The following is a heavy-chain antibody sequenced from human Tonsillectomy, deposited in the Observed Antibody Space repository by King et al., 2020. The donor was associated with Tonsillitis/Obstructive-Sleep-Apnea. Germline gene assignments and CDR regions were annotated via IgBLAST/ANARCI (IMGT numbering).Heavy chain of an antibody. D-gene: IGHD3-3*01. Sequence: VQLVESGGGLVQPGGSLRLSCTASGFIFSDHYMDWVRQAPGKGLEWVGRTRIRANSYATEYAASVKGRFAISRDDSRYSLYLQMNSLKTEDTAVYYCARDRGYDFWSGYYFDLWGRGTLVTVSS. CDR1: GFIFSDHY. CDR3: ARDRGYDFWSGYYFDL. CDR2: TRIRANSYAT. J-gene: IGHJ2*01. V-gene: IGHV3-72*01.